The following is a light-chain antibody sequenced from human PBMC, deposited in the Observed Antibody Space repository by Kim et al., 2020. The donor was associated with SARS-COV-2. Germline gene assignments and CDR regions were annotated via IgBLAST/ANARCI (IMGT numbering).Light chain of an antibody. V-gene: IGKV3-15*01. Sequence: SPGERATLSCRASQSVDVNLAWYQQKPGQAPRLLIYGASTRATDIPARFSGSGSGREFTLTISRLQSDDSAVYYCQQYNNWPPRYTFGQGTKLEI. CDR1: QSVDVN. CDR3: QQYNNWPPRYT. CDR2: GAS. J-gene: IGKJ2*01.